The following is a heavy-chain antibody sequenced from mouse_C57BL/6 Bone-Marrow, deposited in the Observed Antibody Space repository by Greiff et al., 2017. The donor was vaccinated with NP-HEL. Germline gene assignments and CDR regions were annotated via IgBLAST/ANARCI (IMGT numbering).Heavy chain of an antibody. J-gene: IGHJ3*01. CDR3: ARNYYGNP. Sequence: VQLQQSGAELVKPGASVKLSCKASGYTFTSYWMQWVKQRPGQGLEWIGEIDPSDSYTNYNQKFKGKATLTVDTSSSTAYMQLSSLTSEDSAVYYCARNYYGNPWGQGTLVTVSA. CDR2: IDPSDSYT. CDR1: GYTFTSYW. V-gene: IGHV1-50*01. D-gene: IGHD2-1*01.